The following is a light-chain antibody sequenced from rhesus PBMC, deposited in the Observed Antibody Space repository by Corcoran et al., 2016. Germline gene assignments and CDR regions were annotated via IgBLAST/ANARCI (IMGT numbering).Light chain of an antibody. CDR2: EVS. CDR1: QSLLDSEDGNTY. CDR3: MQALEFPLT. Sequence: DIVMTQTPLSLPVTLGEPASISCRSSQSLLDSEDGNTYLEWYLQKPGQSPQLLIYEVSNRASGVPDRFSGSGSDTDFTLKISRVEAEDVWVYYCMQALEFPLTFGGGTKVELK. J-gene: IGKJ4*01. V-gene: IGKV2-104*01.